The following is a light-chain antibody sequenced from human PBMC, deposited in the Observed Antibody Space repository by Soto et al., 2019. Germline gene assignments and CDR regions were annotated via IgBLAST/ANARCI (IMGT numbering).Light chain of an antibody. CDR2: KAS. CDR1: QSISSW. CDR3: QQYDNSPYI. Sequence: DIQMTQSPSTLSASVGDRVTITCRASQSISSWLAWYQQKPGKAPKLLIYKASNLESGVPSRFSGRGSGTDFTLTISRLEPEDFAVYYCQQYDNSPYILGQGSKVDI. J-gene: IGKJ2*01. V-gene: IGKV1-5*03.